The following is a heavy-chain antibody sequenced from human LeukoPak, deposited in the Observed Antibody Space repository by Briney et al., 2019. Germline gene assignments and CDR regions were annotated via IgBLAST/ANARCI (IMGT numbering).Heavy chain of an antibody. D-gene: IGHD3-16*01. V-gene: IGHV3-11*03. CDR2: TCPSTDYR. CDR1: GFTFCDYY. J-gene: IGHJ6*02. Sequence: GGSLRHSCAASGFTFCDYYMSWIRHAPGKGLEWVAYTCPSTDYRSYAPSVRGRFTISRDNAKISLSLEMNSLRAEDTAVYYCARKCVNTRGEVGMDVWGQGTTVTVSS. CDR3: ARKCVNTRGEVGMDV.